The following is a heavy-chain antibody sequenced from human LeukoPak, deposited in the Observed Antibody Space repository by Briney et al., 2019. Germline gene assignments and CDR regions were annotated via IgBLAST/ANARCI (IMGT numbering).Heavy chain of an antibody. Sequence: ASVKVSCKASGYTFTSYAMNWVRQAPGQGREWMGWINTNTGNPTYAQGFTGRFVFSLDTSVSTAYLQISSLKAEDIAVYYCARDRIAAAGTRSARWFDPWGQGTLVTVSS. CDR1: GYTFTSYA. CDR3: ARDRIAAAGTRSARWFDP. J-gene: IGHJ5*02. D-gene: IGHD6-13*01. V-gene: IGHV7-4-1*02. CDR2: INTNTGNP.